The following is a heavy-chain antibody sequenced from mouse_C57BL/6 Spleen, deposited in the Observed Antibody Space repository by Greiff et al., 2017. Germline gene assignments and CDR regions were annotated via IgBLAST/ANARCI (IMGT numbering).Heavy chain of an antibody. V-gene: IGHV5-17*01. CDR1: GFTFSDYG. Sequence: EVKLMESGGGLVKPGGSLKLSCAASGFTFSDYGMHWVRQDPEKGLEWVAYISSGSSTIYYADTVKGRFTISRDNAKNTLFLQMTSLRSEDTAMYYCARDYYYGSRRAMDYWGQGTSVTVSS. CDR2: ISSGSSTI. D-gene: IGHD1-1*01. CDR3: ARDYYYGSRRAMDY. J-gene: IGHJ4*01.